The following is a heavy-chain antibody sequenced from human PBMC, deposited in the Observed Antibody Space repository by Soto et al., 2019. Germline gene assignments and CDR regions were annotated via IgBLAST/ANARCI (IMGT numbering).Heavy chain of an antibody. Sequence: QVQLQESGPGLVKPSETLSLTCTVSGGSISSYYWSWIRQPPGKGLEWIGYIYYSGSTNYNPSLQSRATKSVDTPKTQFSLKLSSVTAADTAVYYCARDKGGSYPQFHFDYWGQGTLVTVSS. V-gene: IGHV4-59*01. J-gene: IGHJ4*02. CDR1: GGSISSYY. CDR2: IYYSGST. D-gene: IGHD1-26*01. CDR3: ARDKGGSYPQFHFDY.